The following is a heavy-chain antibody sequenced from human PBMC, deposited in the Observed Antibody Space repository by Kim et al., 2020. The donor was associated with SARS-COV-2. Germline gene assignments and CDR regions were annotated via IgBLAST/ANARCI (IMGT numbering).Heavy chain of an antibody. CDR3: ARAERGGDYYYGMDV. V-gene: IGHV4-4*02. J-gene: IGHJ6*02. Sequence: SLKSRVTISVDKSKNQFSLKLSSVTAADTAVYYCARAERGGDYYYGMDVWGQGTTVTVSS. D-gene: IGHD3-10*01.